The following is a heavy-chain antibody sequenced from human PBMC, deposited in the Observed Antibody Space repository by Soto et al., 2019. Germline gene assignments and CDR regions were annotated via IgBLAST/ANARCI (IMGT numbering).Heavy chain of an antibody. Sequence: PSETLSLTCAVSGDSMSSSDYYRGWIRQPPGKGLECIGSIYYSGSTYYNPSLQSRVAISVDTSKNQFSLKLKSVTAADTAIYYCAGRTVNIRTFYSGLKTHCFDYWGQGAPVTVSS. CDR2: IYYSGST. D-gene: IGHD6-19*01. CDR3: AGRTVNIRTFYSGLKTHCFDY. V-gene: IGHV4-39*01. J-gene: IGHJ4*02. CDR1: GDSMSSSDYY.